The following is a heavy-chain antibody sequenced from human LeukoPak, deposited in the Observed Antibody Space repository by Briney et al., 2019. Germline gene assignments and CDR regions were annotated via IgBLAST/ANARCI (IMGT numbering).Heavy chain of an antibody. V-gene: IGHV3-21*01. J-gene: IGHJ4*02. D-gene: IGHD6-19*01. CDR3: ARDVGPSIAVAGSDH. CDR1: GFTFSDYD. CDR2: ITTTSSYM. Sequence: GSLRLSCAASGFTFSDYDMNWVRQAPGKGLEWVSSITTTSSYMYYAGSVKGRFTISRDNAKNSLYLQMNSLRAEDTAVYYCARDVGPSIAVAGSDHWGQGTLVTVSS.